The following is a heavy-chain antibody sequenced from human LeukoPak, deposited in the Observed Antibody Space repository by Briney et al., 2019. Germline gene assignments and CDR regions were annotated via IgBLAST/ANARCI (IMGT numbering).Heavy chain of an antibody. J-gene: IGHJ6*03. CDR2: LYTSGAT. CDR3: ARRPITPDYYYMDV. Sequence: RWSLRLSCAASGFTVSSNYMTWVRQAPGKGLEWVSVLYTSGATYYADSVRGRFTISIDNSKNTLYLQMNSLRAEDTAVYYCARRPITPDYYYMDVWGKGTTVTVSS. V-gene: IGHV3-53*01. CDR1: GFTVSSNY. D-gene: IGHD4-23*01.